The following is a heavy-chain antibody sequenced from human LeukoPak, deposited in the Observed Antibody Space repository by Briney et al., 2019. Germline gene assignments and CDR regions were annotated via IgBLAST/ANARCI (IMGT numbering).Heavy chain of an antibody. V-gene: IGHV1-18*01. CDR3: ARDGSGYCSSTSCYNTYYGMDV. J-gene: IGHJ6*02. Sequence: ASVKVSCKASGYTFTSYGISWVRQAPGQVLEWMGWISAYNGNTNYAQKLQGRVTMTTDTSTSTAYMELRSLRSDDTAVYYCARDGSGYCSSTSCYNTYYGMDVWGQGTTVTVSS. CDR2: ISAYNGNT. CDR1: GYTFTSYG. D-gene: IGHD2-2*02.